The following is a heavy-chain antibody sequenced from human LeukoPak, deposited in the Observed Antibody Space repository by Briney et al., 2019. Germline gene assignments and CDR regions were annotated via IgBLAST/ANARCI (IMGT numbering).Heavy chain of an antibody. Sequence: GGSLRLSCAASGFTFSSYWMHWVRQAPGKGLVWVSVIYSGGSPYYADSVKGRFTISRDNSKNTLYLQMNSLRAEDTAVYYCAKGEGYSGSYFLIWGQGTLVTVSS. D-gene: IGHD1-26*01. CDR1: GFTFSSYW. J-gene: IGHJ4*02. CDR2: IYSGGSP. V-gene: IGHV3-66*01. CDR3: AKGEGYSGSYFLI.